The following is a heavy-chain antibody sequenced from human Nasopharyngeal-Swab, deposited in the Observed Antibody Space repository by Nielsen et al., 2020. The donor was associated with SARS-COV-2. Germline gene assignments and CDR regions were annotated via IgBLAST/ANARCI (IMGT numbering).Heavy chain of an antibody. CDR2: VGTAGDT. CDR3: ARAAAGTGYYYYMDV. V-gene: IGHV3-13*01. Sequence: GESLKISCAASGFTFSSYDMHWVRQATGKGLEWVSAVGTAGDTYYPGSVKGRFTISRDNAKNSLYLQMNSLRAEDTAVYYCARAAAGTGYYYYMDVWGKGTTVTVSS. J-gene: IGHJ6*03. CDR1: GFTFSSYD. D-gene: IGHD6-13*01.